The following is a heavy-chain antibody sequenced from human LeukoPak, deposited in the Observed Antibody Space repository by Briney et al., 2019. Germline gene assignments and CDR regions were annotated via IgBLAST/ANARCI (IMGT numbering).Heavy chain of an antibody. J-gene: IGHJ4*02. CDR1: GGSFSGYY. CDR2: INHSGST. CDR3: ARGGGYYDSSGYYYVY. Sequence: KSSETLSLTCAVYGGSFSGYYWSWIRQPPGKGLEWIGEINHSGSTNYNPSLKSRVTISVDTSKNQFSLKLSSVTAADTAVYYCARGGGYYDSSGYYYVYWGQGTLVTVSS. D-gene: IGHD3-22*01. V-gene: IGHV4-34*01.